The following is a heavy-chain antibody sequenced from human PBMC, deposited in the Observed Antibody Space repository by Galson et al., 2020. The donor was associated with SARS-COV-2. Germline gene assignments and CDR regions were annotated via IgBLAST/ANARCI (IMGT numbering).Heavy chain of an antibody. CDR3: ARPYSGSYLGWFDP. D-gene: IGHD1-26*01. V-gene: IGHV3-30*03. CDR2: ISYDGSNK. CDR1: GFTLSSYG. Sequence: GESLKISCAASGFTLSSYGMHWVRQAPGKGLEWVAVISYDGSNKYYADSVKGRFTISRDNSKNTLYLQMNSLRAEDTAVYYCARPYSGSYLGWFDPWGQGTLVTVSS. J-gene: IGHJ5*02.